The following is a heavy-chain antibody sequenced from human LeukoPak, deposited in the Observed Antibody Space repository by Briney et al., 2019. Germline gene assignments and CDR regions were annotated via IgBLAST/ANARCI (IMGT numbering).Heavy chain of an antibody. J-gene: IGHJ5*02. Sequence: SETLSLTCTVSGGSISSSSYYWGWIRQPPGKGLEWIGSIFYSGSTYYNPSLKSRVTISVDTSKNQFSLKLSSVTAADTAVYYCARLGPDNWFDPWGQGTLVTVSS. D-gene: IGHD3-16*01. CDR1: GGSISSSSYY. CDR2: IFYSGST. V-gene: IGHV4-39*01. CDR3: ARLGPDNWFDP.